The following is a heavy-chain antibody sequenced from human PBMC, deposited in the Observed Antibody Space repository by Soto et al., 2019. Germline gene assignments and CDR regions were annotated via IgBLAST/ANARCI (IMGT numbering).Heavy chain of an antibody. CDR2: IYYSGST. V-gene: IGHV4-31*03. D-gene: IGHD6-19*01. Sequence: PSETLSLTCTVSGGSISSGGYYWSWIRQHPGKGLEWIGYIYYSGSTYYNPSLKSRVTISVDTSKNQFSLKLSSVTAADTAVYYCARLGRMGLGPKYYYYGMDVWGQGTTVTVSS. CDR1: GGSISSGGYY. J-gene: IGHJ6*02. CDR3: ARLGRMGLGPKYYYYGMDV.